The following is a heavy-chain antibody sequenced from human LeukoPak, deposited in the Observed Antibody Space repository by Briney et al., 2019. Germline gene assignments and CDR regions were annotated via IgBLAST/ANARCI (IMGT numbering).Heavy chain of an antibody. J-gene: IGHJ4*02. Sequence: ASVKVSCKASGYIFTSYFMHWVRQAPGQGLEWMGLINPSGGSTRYAQKFQGRVTMTRDMSTSTVYMELSSLRSEDTAVYYCASATKIDYWGQGTLVTVSS. V-gene: IGHV1-46*01. CDR2: INPSGGST. D-gene: IGHD5-12*01. CDR1: GYIFTSYF. CDR3: ASATKIDY.